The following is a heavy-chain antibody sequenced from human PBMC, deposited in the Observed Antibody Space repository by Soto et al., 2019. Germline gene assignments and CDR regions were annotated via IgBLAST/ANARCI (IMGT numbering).Heavy chain of an antibody. Sequence: EASVKVSCKASGYTFTSYAMHWVRQAPGQRLEWMGWINAGNGNTKYSQKFQGRVTITRDTSASTAYMELSSLRSEDTAVYYCARGPPGYSSGWSPRGYFQHWGQGTLVTVSS. D-gene: IGHD6-19*01. CDR3: ARGPPGYSSGWSPRGYFQH. J-gene: IGHJ1*01. CDR2: INAGNGNT. CDR1: GYTFTSYA. V-gene: IGHV1-3*01.